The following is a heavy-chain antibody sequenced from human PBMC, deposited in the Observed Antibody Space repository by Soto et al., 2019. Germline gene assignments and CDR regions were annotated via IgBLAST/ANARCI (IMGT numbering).Heavy chain of an antibody. CDR2: IFYSGST. Sequence: PSETLSLTCTVAGASISSGAYYWSWIRQPPGKGLEWIGYIFYSGSTDYNPSLKSRLTISVDTSKNQFSLNLSSVTAADTAVYYCVNLGYWGQGTLVTVDS. CDR3: VNLGY. V-gene: IGHV4-30-4*01. J-gene: IGHJ4*02. CDR1: GASISSGAYY.